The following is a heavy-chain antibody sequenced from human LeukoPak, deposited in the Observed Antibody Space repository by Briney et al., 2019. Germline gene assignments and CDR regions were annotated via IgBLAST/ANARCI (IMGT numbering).Heavy chain of an antibody. CDR3: ARCCCTLTPCYIRAQFFQH. CDR2: ISAGSGYI. J-gene: IGHJ1*01. CDR1: GSTSSSDN. V-gene: IGHV3-21*01. Sequence: GRPLRLSCEAPGSTSSSDNMSWVRQVPGKGLEWVSTISAGSGYIYYANTVKGRFTISRDDVRNSLNLQMNSLRVEDTALYYCARCCCTLTPCYIRAQFFQHWGQGTLVTVSS. D-gene: IGHD2-8*01.